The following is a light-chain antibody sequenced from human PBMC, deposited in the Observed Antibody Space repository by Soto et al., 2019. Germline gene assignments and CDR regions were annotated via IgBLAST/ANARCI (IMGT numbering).Light chain of an antibody. CDR2: EVS. V-gene: IGLV2-14*01. CDR1: SSDVGGYNY. J-gene: IGLJ2*01. Sequence: QSVLTQPASVSGSPGQSITISCTGTSSDVGGYNYVSWYQQHPGKAPKLMIYEVSNRPSGVSNRFSGSKSGNTASLTIYGLQAEDEADYYCSSYTSSSVVFGGSTQLTVL. CDR3: SSYTSSSVV.